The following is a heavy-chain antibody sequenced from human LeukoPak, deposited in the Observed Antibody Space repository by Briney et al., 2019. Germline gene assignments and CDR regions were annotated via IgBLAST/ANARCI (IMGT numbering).Heavy chain of an antibody. CDR1: GGSISSGDYY. CDR2: IYYSGST. J-gene: IGHJ4*02. D-gene: IGHD5-12*01. Sequence: SQTLSLTCTVSGGSISSGDYYWSWIRQPPGEGLEWIGYIYYSGSTYYNPSLKSRVTISVDTSKNQFSLKLSSVTAADTAVYYCARVLVGIVATMDIDYWGQGTLVTVSS. V-gene: IGHV4-30-4*01. CDR3: ARVLVGIVATMDIDY.